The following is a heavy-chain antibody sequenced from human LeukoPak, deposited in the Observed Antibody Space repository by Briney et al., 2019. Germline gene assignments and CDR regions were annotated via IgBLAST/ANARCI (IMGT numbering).Heavy chain of an antibody. J-gene: IGHJ4*02. CDR3: ARQRGYGDYGYFDH. D-gene: IGHD4-17*01. V-gene: IGHV4-59*08. CDR1: GDSISGFY. Sequence: SETLSLTCTVSGDSISGFYWSWLRQPPGKGLEWIGYIYYSGSTNYNPSLKSRVTMSADTSKNQVSLKLSSVTAADTAVYLCARQRGYGDYGYFDHWGQGTLVTVSS. CDR2: IYYSGST.